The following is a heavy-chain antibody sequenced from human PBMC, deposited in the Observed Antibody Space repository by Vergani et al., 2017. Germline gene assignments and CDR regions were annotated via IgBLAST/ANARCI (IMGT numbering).Heavy chain of an antibody. J-gene: IGHJ4*02. D-gene: IGHD6-13*01. CDR1: GYTFTGYY. CDR2: INTNSGDT. Sequence: QVQLVQSGAEVKKPGASVKVSCKASGYTFTGYYMHWVRQAPGQGLEWMGWINTNSGDTNYAQKFQGRVTMTRDTSISTAYMELSRLRSADAAVYYCARLRIAASETFDYWGQGTLVTVSS. CDR3: ARLRIAASETFDY. V-gene: IGHV1-2*02.